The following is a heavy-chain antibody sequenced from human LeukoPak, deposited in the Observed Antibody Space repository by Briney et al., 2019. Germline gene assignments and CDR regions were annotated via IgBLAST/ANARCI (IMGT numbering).Heavy chain of an antibody. CDR2: ISGSGGST. V-gene: IGHV3-23*01. J-gene: IGHJ4*02. Sequence: TGGSLRLSCAASGFTFSGYAMSWVRQAPGKGREWVSAISGSGGSTYYADSVKGRFTISRDNSKNTLYLQMNSLRAEDTAVYYCARGRRGYSYGSRPDYWGQGTLVTVSS. D-gene: IGHD5-18*01. CDR1: GFTFSGYA. CDR3: ARGRRGYSYGSRPDY.